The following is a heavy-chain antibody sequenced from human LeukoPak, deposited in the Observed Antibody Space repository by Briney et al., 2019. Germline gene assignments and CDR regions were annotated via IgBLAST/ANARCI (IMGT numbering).Heavy chain of an antibody. V-gene: IGHV3-53*01. J-gene: IGHJ4*02. CDR2: LYSDGNT. Sequence: GGSLRLSCAASGFTVMSNEMTWVRQAPGKGLEWVSVLYSDGNTKYADSVQGRFTISRDNSKNTLYLEKDSLSPHDTALYYCARGVEPLAANTLAYWGQGTLVTVSS. D-gene: IGHD3-16*01. CDR1: GFTVMSNE. CDR3: ARGVEPLAANTLAY.